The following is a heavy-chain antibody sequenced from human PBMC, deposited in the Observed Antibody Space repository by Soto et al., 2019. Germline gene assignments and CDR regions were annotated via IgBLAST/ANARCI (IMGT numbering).Heavy chain of an antibody. CDR1: GGSISSGGYY. Sequence: SETLSLTCTVSGGSISSGGYYWSWIRQHPGKGLEWIGYIYYSGSTYYNPSLKSRVTISVDTSKNQFSLKLSSVTAADTAVYYCAREAGVPAAIEHGIIAVAENIEGIGAFDIWGQGTMVTVSS. V-gene: IGHV4-31*03. D-gene: IGHD2-2*02. CDR3: AREAGVPAAIEHGIIAVAENIEGIGAFDI. CDR2: IYYSGST. J-gene: IGHJ3*02.